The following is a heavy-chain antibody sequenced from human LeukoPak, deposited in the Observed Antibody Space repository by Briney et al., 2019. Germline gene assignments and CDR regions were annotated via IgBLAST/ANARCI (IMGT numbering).Heavy chain of an antibody. D-gene: IGHD2-15*01. J-gene: IGHJ4*02. V-gene: IGHV3-21*04. CDR2: ISSSSSYI. Sequence: GGSLRLSCAASGFTFSSYSMNWVRQAPGKGLEGVSSISSSSSYIYYADSVKGRFTISRDNAKNSLYLQMHSLRAEDTAVYYCAARPGEVAVPYDYWGQGTLVTVSS. CDR3: AARPGEVAVPYDY. CDR1: GFTFSSYS.